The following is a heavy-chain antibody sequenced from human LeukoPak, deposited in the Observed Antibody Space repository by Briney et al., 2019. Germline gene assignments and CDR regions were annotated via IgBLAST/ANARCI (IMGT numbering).Heavy chain of an antibody. V-gene: IGHV1-69*05. CDR1: GGTFSSYA. J-gene: IGHJ4*02. CDR3: ARFTPRLSREKFDY. CDR2: IIPIFGTA. Sequence: SVKVSCKASGGTFSSYAISWVRQAPGQGLKWMGGIIPIFGTANYAQKLQGRVTMTTDTSTTTAYMELRSLRSDDTGVYYCARFTPRLSREKFDYWGQGTLVTVSS. D-gene: IGHD3-3*02.